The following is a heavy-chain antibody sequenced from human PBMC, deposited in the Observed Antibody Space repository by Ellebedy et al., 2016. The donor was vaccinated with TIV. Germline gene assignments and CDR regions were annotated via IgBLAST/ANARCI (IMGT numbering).Heavy chain of an antibody. CDR3: ARDLAHTAMLYFDY. Sequence: AASVKVSCKASGYTFTNYAMHWVRQAPGQRLECMGWINAGNGNTKYSQTFQGRVTITRDTSATTAYMELSSLRSEDTAVYYCARDLAHTAMLYFDYWGQGTLVTVSS. J-gene: IGHJ4*02. D-gene: IGHD5-18*01. CDR2: INAGNGNT. V-gene: IGHV1-3*01. CDR1: GYTFTNYA.